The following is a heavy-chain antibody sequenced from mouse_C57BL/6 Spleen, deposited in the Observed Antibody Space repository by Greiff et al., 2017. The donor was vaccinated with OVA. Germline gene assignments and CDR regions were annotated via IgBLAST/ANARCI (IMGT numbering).Heavy chain of an antibody. CDR3: ARSRGSSYGGAWFAY. J-gene: IGHJ3*01. V-gene: IGHV1-50*01. CDR2: IDPSDSYT. Sequence: QVQLQQPGAELVKPGASVKLSCKASGYTFTSYWMQWVKQRPGQGLEWIGEIDPSDSYTNYNQKFKGKATLTVDTSSSTAYMPLSSLTSEDSAVYYCARSRGSSYGGAWFAYWGQGTLVTVSA. CDR1: GYTFTSYW. D-gene: IGHD1-1*01.